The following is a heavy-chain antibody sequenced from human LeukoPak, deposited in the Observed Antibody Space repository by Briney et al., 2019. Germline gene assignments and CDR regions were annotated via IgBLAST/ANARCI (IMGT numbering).Heavy chain of an antibody. D-gene: IGHD3-3*01. V-gene: IGHV3-20*04. CDR2: INWNGGST. Sequence: GGSLRLSCAAPGFTFDDYAMKWVRQAPGKGLEWVSGINWNGGSTYYRDSVKGRFTISRDNAKNSLYLQMNSLRAEDTALYYCARVKGSGYRNSIDYWGQGTLVTVSS. J-gene: IGHJ4*02. CDR3: ARVKGSGYRNSIDY. CDR1: GFTFDDYA.